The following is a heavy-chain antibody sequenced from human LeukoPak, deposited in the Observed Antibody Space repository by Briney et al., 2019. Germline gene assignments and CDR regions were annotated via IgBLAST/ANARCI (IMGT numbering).Heavy chain of an antibody. V-gene: IGHV3-53*01. CDR3: AIDEATSGGGLAS. CDR2: MYTGGTT. D-gene: IGHD3-16*01. CDR1: VFTVSGTH. J-gene: IGHJ4*02. Sequence: GGSLRLSCAAPVFTVSGTHMSWVRQAPGKGLEWVAAMYTGGTTYYADSVTGRFTISRDNSKNTLYLHMNSLRAEDTAVYYCAIDEATSGGGLASWGQGTLVSVSS.